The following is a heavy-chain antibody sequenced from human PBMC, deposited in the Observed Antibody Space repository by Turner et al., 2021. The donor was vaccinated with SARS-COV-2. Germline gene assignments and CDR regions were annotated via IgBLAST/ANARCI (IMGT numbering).Heavy chain of an antibody. D-gene: IGHD6-13*01. J-gene: IGHJ6*02. CDR3: ARDEEGIAAAYYYAMDV. CDR2: IIPILGIT. V-gene: IGHV1-69*08. Sequence: QVQLVQSGAEVKKPGSSVNVSCKASGRTFSTYTISWVRQAPGQGLEWMGRIIPILGITTYAQKFQGRVTITADKSTSTAYMELSSLRSEDTAVYYCARDEEGIAAAYYYAMDVWGQGTTVTVSS. CDR1: GRTFSTYT.